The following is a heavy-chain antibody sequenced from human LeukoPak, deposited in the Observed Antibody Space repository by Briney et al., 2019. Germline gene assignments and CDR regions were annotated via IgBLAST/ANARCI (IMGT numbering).Heavy chain of an antibody. CDR3: ARSGSYYNLDYFDY. J-gene: IGHJ4*02. CDR2: ISGSSSYT. CDR1: GFTLSDYY. Sequence: GGSLRLSCAASGFTLSDYYMNWIRQASGKGLECVSYISGSSSYTKYADPVKGRFTISRNNAKKSPYLQINSLRVEDTAVYYCARSGSYYNLDYFDYWGQGTLVTVSS. D-gene: IGHD1-26*01. V-gene: IGHV3-11*03.